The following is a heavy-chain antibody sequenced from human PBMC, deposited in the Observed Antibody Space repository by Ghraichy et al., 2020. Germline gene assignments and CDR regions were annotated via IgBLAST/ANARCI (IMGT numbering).Heavy chain of an antibody. Sequence: GGSLRLSCAASGFTFSRHWMSWVRQAPEKGLEWVTNINEDGSGKIYVDSVKGRFSISRDNAKNSLYLEMNSLRADDTAIYYCARGGAPARTRADSWGQGTLVTVSS. V-gene: IGHV3-7*03. J-gene: IGHJ4*02. D-gene: IGHD2-2*01. CDR3: ARGGAPARTRADS. CDR1: GFTFSRHW. CDR2: INEDGSGK.